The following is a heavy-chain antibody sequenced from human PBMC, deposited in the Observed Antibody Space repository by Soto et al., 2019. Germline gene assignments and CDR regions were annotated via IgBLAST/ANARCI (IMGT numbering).Heavy chain of an antibody. J-gene: IGHJ4*02. CDR2: INAGNGNT. CDR1: GYTFANYV. CDR3: AREHGPQVDS. V-gene: IGHV1-3*01. Sequence: QVQLVQSGAEVKGPGASVKVSCKASGYTFANYVLHWVRQAPGQRLDWMGCINAGNGNTEYSQKFQGRVTITRDTSASTVYMELSSLKSEDTAVYYCAREHGPQVDSWGQGTLVTVSS.